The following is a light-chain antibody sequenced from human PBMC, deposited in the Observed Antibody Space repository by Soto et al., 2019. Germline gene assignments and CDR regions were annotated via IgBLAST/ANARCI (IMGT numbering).Light chain of an antibody. CDR3: QHYYGTLWT. V-gene: IGKV4-1*01. J-gene: IGKJ1*01. CDR1: QSLLYSSNNKNY. CDR2: WAS. Sequence: DIVMTQSPDSLAVSLGERATINCKSSQSLLYSSNNKNYLAWYQQKPGQPPKLLIYWASTRQSGVPDRFSGSGSGTDFTLTISSLQAEDAAVDYCQHYYGTLWTFGQGTKVEIK.